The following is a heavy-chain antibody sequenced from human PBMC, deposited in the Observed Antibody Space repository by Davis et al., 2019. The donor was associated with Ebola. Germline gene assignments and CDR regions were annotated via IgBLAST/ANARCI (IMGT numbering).Heavy chain of an antibody. Sequence: PGGSLRLSCAASGFTFRTYGMHWVRQAPGKGLEWVAVIWYDGSNKYYADSVKGRFTISRDNSKNTLYLQMNSLRAEDTAVYYCAKSQFWTPYYFDYWGQGTLVTVSS. CDR2: IWYDGSNK. CDR3: AKSQFWTPYYFDY. D-gene: IGHD3/OR15-3a*01. CDR1: GFTFRTYG. J-gene: IGHJ4*02. V-gene: IGHV3-33*06.